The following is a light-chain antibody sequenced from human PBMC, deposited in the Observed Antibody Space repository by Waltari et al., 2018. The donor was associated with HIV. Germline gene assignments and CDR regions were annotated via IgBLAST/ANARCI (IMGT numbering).Light chain of an antibody. Sequence: QSPLTQPPSASGSPGQSVTISCTGTSSDVGGSDYVSWYQQHPGKAPKLMIYEVNNGPSGVPDRFSGSKSGNTASLTVSGLQADDEADYYCGSYAGNSNVFGTGTKVTVL. CDR3: GSYAGNSNV. CDR2: EVN. J-gene: IGLJ1*01. V-gene: IGLV2-8*01. CDR1: SSDVGGSDY.